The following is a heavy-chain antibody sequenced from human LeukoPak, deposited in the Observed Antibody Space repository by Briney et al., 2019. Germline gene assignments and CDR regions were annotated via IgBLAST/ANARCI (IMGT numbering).Heavy chain of an antibody. CDR1: GGSISSGSYY. J-gene: IGHJ4*02. CDR2: IYTSGST. Sequence: PSETLSLTCTVSGGSISSGSYYWSWIRQPAGKGLKWIGRIYTSGSTNYNPSLKSRVTISVDTSKNQFSLKLSSVTAADTAVYYCARGGRAYDILTGYYGENDYWGQGTLVTVSS. V-gene: IGHV4-61*02. CDR3: ARGGRAYDILTGYYGENDY. D-gene: IGHD3-9*01.